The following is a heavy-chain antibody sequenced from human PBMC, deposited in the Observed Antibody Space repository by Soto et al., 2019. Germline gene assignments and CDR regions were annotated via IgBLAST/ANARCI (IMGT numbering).Heavy chain of an antibody. Sequence: QVHLVESGGGVVQPGRSLRLSCSASGFTFSGHAFHWVRQAPGKGLEWVALIWYDGSKKYYTDSVRGRFTISRDNSRSTLYLEVNTLRAEDTAVYYCVAGSSGSYFFDYWGQGTLVTVSS. CDR2: IWYDGSKK. J-gene: IGHJ4*02. CDR1: GFTFSGHA. CDR3: VAGSSGSYFFDY. V-gene: IGHV3-33*01. D-gene: IGHD6-25*01.